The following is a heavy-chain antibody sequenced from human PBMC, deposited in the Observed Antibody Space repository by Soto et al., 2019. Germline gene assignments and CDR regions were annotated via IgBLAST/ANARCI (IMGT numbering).Heavy chain of an antibody. V-gene: IGHV4-30-4*01. CDR3: ATMGTSATGLYSFAY. D-gene: IGHD1-7*01. J-gene: IGHJ4*02. Sequence: QVRLQESGPGLVKPSQTLSLTCTVSGGSISSGNYYWSWIRQPPGKGLEWIGFISYSGSTYYNSALNGRVTKSVDTSKHQFTLRLNSVTAAYTAVNYCATMGTSATGLYSFAYWGQRTLVSVSS. CDR1: GGSISSGNYY. CDR2: ISYSGST.